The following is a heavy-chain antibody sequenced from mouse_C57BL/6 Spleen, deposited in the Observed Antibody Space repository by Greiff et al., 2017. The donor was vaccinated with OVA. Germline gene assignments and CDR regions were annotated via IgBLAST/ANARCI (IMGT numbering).Heavy chain of an antibody. V-gene: IGHV3-6*01. J-gene: IGHJ4*01. Sequence: EVKLQESGPGLVKPSQSLSLTCSVTGYSITSGYYWNWIRQFPGNKLEWMGYISYDGSNNYNPSLKNRISITRDTSKNQFFLKLNSVTTEDTATYYCARGVYDGYYGYAMDYWGQGTSVTVSS. CDR3: ARGVYDGYYGYAMDY. CDR1: GYSITSGYY. D-gene: IGHD2-3*01. CDR2: ISYDGSN.